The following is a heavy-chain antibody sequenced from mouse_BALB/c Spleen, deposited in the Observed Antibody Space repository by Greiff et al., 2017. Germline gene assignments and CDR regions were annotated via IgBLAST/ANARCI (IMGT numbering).Heavy chain of an antibody. CDR3: ARRTTMDY. D-gene: IGHD1-1*01. V-gene: IGHV3-6*02. Sequence: EVQLVESGPGLVKPSQSLSLTCSVTGYSITSGYYWNWIRQFPGNKLEWMGYISYDGSNNYNPSLKNRISITRDTSKNQFFLKLNSVTTEDTATYYCARRTTMDYWGQGTSVTVSS. CDR1: GYSITSGYY. CDR2: ISYDGSN. J-gene: IGHJ4*01.